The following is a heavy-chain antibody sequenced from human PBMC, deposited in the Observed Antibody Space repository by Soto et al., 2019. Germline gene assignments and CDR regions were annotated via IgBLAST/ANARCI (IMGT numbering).Heavy chain of an antibody. Sequence: ASVKVSCKASGYTFTGYYMHWVRQAPGQGLEWMGWINPNSGGTNYAQKFQGWVTMTRDTSISTAYMELSRLRSDDTAVYYCARGSRDSGWYEGYYFDYWGQGTLVTVSS. CDR1: GYTFTGYY. J-gene: IGHJ4*02. V-gene: IGHV1-2*04. D-gene: IGHD6-19*01. CDR2: INPNSGGT. CDR3: ARGSRDSGWYEGYYFDY.